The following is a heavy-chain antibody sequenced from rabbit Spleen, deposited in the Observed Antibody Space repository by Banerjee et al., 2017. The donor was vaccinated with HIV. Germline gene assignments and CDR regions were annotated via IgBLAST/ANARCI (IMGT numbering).Heavy chain of an antibody. D-gene: IGHD2-1*01. CDR1: GFSFNSGYD. Sequence: QSLEESGGGLVKPGASLTLTCKASGFSFNSGYDMCWVRQAPGKGLEWIACIYAGSSGNTYSAIWAKGRFTISKTSSTTVTLQMTSLTAADTATYFCARGSATMTMVITGYYLSLWGPGTLVTVS. CDR2: IYAGSSGNT. V-gene: IGHV1S40*01. J-gene: IGHJ4*01. CDR3: ARGSATMTMVITGYYLSL.